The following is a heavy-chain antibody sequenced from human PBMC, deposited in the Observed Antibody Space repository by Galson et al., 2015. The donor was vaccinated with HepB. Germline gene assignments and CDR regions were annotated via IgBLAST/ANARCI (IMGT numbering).Heavy chain of an antibody. J-gene: IGHJ6*02. CDR1: GFTFSSYS. D-gene: IGHD2-15*01. CDR3: ARDQSVVVVAATDYYYGMDV. Sequence: SLRLSCAASGFTFSSYSMNWVRQAPGKGLEWASSISSSSSYIYYADSVKGRFTISRDNAKNSLYLQMNSLRAEDTAVYYCARDQSVVVVAATDYYYGMDVWGQGTTVTVSS. CDR2: ISSSSSYI. V-gene: IGHV3-21*01.